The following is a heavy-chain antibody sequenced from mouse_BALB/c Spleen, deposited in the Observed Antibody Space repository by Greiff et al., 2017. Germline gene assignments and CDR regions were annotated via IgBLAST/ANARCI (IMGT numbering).Heavy chain of an antibody. CDR2: ILPGSGST. CDR1: GYTFSSYW. J-gene: IGHJ3*01. D-gene: IGHD1-2*01. CDR3: ARGRTTATRFAY. V-gene: IGHV1-9*01. Sequence: QVQLQQSGAELMKPGASVKISCKATGYTFSSYWIEWVKQRPGHGLEWIGEILPGSGSTNYNEKFKGKATFTADTSSNTAYMQLSSLTSEDSAVYYCARGRTTATRFAYWGQGTLVTVSA.